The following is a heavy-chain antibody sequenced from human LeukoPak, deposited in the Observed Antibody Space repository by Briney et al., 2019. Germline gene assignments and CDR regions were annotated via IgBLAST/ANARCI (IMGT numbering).Heavy chain of an antibody. V-gene: IGHV4-31*03. CDR2: IYYSGST. Sequence: SQTLSLTCTVSGGSISSGGYYWSWIRQHPGKGLEWIGYIYYSGSTYYNPSLKSRVTISVDTSKNQFSLRLSSVTAADTAVYYCARTIAARGIYYYYMDVWGKGTTVTVSS. CDR1: GGSISSGGYY. D-gene: IGHD6-6*01. CDR3: ARTIAARGIYYYYMDV. J-gene: IGHJ6*03.